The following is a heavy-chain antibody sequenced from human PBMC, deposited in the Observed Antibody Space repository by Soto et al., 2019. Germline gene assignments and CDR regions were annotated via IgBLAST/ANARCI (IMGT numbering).Heavy chain of an antibody. J-gene: IGHJ4*02. CDR2: ISGTGYNT. CDR3: ANLGGIAAAGTILVY. D-gene: IGHD6-13*01. CDR1: GFTFTNYS. V-gene: IGHV3-23*01. Sequence: GGSLRPSWAASGFTFTNYSMDWVRLAPGEGLEWVSAISGTGYNTYYADSVKGRFTISRDNSKNTLYLQMNSLRAEDTAVYYCANLGGIAAAGTILVYWGQGTLVTVSS.